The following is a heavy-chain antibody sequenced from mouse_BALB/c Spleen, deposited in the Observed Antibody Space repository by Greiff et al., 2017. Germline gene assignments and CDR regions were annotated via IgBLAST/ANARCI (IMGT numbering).Heavy chain of an antibody. CDR1: GFTFTDYY. Sequence: EVMLVESGGGLVQPGGSLRLSCATSGFTFTDYYMSWVRQPPGKALEWLGFIRNKANGYTTEYSASVKGRFTISRDNSQSILYLQMNTLRAEDSATYYCAREGVPAYWGQGTLVTVSA. CDR3: AREGVPAY. CDR2: IRNKANGYTT. J-gene: IGHJ3*01. V-gene: IGHV7-3*02.